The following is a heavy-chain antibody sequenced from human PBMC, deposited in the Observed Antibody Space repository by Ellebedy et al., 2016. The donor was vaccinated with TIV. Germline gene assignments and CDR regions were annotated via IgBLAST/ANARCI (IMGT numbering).Heavy chain of an antibody. CDR1: GGTFSSYA. Sequence: ASVKVSCXASGGTFSSYAISWVRQAPGQGLEWMGIINPSGGSTSYAQKFQGRVTMTRDTSTSTVYMELSSLRSEDTAVYYCAREGSQWLPAYYYYGMDVWGQGTTVTVSS. V-gene: IGHV1-46*01. D-gene: IGHD6-19*01. CDR3: AREGSQWLPAYYYYGMDV. CDR2: INPSGGST. J-gene: IGHJ6*02.